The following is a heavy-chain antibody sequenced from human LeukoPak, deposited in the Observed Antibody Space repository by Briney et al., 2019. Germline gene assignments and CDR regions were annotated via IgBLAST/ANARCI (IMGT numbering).Heavy chain of an antibody. V-gene: IGHV4-61*02. CDR2: ISTRGST. CDR1: GDSISSGNYY. CDR3: ARDFPFWSNYLEYYYYMDV. J-gene: IGHJ6*03. Sequence: SETLSLTCTVSGDSISSGNYYWNWIRQPAGKGLEWIGRISTRGSTHFNPSLKSRVTISVETSKNQFSLKLSAATAADTAVYYCARDFPFWSNYLEYYYYMDVWGKGTAVTVSS. D-gene: IGHD3-3*01.